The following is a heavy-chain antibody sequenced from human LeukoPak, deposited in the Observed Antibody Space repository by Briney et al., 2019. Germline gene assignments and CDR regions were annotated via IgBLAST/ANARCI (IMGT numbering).Heavy chain of an antibody. V-gene: IGHV4-39*07. CDR1: GGSISSSSYY. D-gene: IGHD4-17*01. Sequence: PSETLSLTCTVSGGSISSSSYYWGWIRQPPGKGLEWIGSIYYSGSTYYNPSLKSRVTISVDTPKNQFSLKLSSVTAADTAVYYCARGLRQHTVTTPFDYWGQGTLVTVSS. CDR2: IYYSGST. CDR3: ARGLRQHTVTTPFDY. J-gene: IGHJ4*02.